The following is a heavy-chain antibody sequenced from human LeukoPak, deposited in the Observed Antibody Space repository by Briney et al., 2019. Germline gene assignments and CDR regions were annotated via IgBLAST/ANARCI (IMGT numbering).Heavy chain of an antibody. Sequence: EGSLRLSCAASGFTFSSYWMSWVRQAPGKGLEWVANIKQDGSEKYYVDSVKGRFTISRDNSKNTLYLQMNSLRAEDTAVYYCAKAHERTVTNYYYYYYMDVWGKGTTVTISS. CDR1: GFTFSSYW. V-gene: IGHV3-7*01. CDR2: IKQDGSEK. J-gene: IGHJ6*03. CDR3: AKAHERTVTNYYYYYYMDV. D-gene: IGHD4-17*01.